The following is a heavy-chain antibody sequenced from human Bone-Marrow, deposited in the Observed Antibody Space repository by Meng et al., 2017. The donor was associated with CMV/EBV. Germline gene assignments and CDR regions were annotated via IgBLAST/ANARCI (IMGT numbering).Heavy chain of an antibody. D-gene: IGHD3-3*01. CDR1: GFTFSSYS. CDR2: IKQDGSEK. Sequence: GGSLRLSCAASGFTFSSYSMNWVRQAPGKGLEWVANIKQDGSEKYYVDSVKGRFTISRDNAKNSLYLQMNSLRAEDTAVYYCARAPYYDFWSGYYWGFDYWGQGTLVTVSS. CDR3: ARAPYYDFWSGYYWGFDY. J-gene: IGHJ4*02. V-gene: IGHV3-7*01.